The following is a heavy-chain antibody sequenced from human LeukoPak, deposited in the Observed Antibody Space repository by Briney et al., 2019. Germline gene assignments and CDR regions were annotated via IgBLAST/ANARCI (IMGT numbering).Heavy chain of an antibody. CDR3: AKDRGGSMVRGENDY. CDR1: GFTFSSYA. CDR2: ISGSGGST. Sequence: GGSLRLSCAASGFTFSSYAMSWVRQAPGKGLEWVSAISGSGGSTYYADSVKGRFTISRDNSKNTLYLQMNSLRAEDTAVYYRAKDRGGSMVRGENDYWGQGTLVTVSS. D-gene: IGHD3-10*01. V-gene: IGHV3-23*01. J-gene: IGHJ4*02.